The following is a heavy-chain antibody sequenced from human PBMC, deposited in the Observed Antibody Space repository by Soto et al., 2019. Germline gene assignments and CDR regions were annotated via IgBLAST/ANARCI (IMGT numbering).Heavy chain of an antibody. D-gene: IGHD3-9*01. CDR2: IKQDGSEK. CDR1: GFTFSSYW. Sequence: PGGSLRLSCAAPGFTFSSYWMSWVRQAPGEGVGGVANIKQDGSEKYYVDSVKGRFTISRDNAKNSLYLQMNSLRAEDTAVYYCARDSSVRYFDWFQIYYYYYMDVWGKGTTVTVSS. J-gene: IGHJ6*03. V-gene: IGHV3-7*01. CDR3: ARDSSVRYFDWFQIYYYYYMDV.